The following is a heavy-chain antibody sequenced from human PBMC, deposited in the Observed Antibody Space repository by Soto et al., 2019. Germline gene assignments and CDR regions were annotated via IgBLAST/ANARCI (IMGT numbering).Heavy chain of an antibody. CDR1: GGTFSRYI. CDR3: ASGYDFWSGYYGEYYYNMDV. CDR2: IIPIFGTT. Sequence: ASVKVSCKASGGTFSRYIISWVRQAPGQGLEWMGGIIPIFGTTNYALTFQGRATITADGSTSTVYMELSSLRSEDTAVYYCASGYDFWSGYYGEYYYNMDVWGQGTTGTVSS. V-gene: IGHV1-69*13. J-gene: IGHJ6*03. D-gene: IGHD3-3*01.